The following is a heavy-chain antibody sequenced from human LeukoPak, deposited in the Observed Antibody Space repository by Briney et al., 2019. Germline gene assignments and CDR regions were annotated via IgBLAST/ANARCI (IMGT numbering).Heavy chain of an antibody. CDR2: ITSTGKT. Sequence: GGSLRLSCGASGFTFRSYAMSWVRQAPGKGLEWVSAITSTGKTYFPHSVKGRFTLSRDNSRNTVYLEVNSLRADDTAVYYCAREDGGTYGWVTVDYWGQGTLVTVSS. CDR3: AREDGGTYGWVTVDY. J-gene: IGHJ4*02. V-gene: IGHV3-23*01. CDR1: GFTFRSYA. D-gene: IGHD4-23*01.